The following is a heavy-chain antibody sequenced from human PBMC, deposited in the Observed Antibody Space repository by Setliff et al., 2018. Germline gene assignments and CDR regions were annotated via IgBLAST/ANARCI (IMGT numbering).Heavy chain of an antibody. J-gene: IGHJ4*02. V-gene: IGHV3-23*01. Sequence: GGSLRLSCAASGFTVSSNYMSWVRRAPGKGLEWVSVISGGGGSTYYADSVKGRFTISRDTSKNTLYLQMNSLRAEDTAVYYCAKAPRGYTYGYLFDYWGQGTLVTVSS. CDR2: ISGGGGST. CDR3: AKAPRGYTYGYLFDY. CDR1: GFTVSSNY. D-gene: IGHD5-18*01.